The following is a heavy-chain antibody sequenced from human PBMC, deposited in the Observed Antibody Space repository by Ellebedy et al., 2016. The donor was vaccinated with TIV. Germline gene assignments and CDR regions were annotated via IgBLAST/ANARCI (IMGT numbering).Heavy chain of an antibody. V-gene: IGHV4-34*01. CDR3: ARGNGAVRSYY. J-gene: IGHJ4*02. CDR1: GDSFSNYY. Sequence: SETLSLTCTVYGDSFSNYYLSWIRQPPGKGLEWIGEINHSGSTNYNPSLKSRVTISVDTSKNQFSLKLSSVTAADTAVYYCARGNGAVRSYYWGQGTLVTVSS. CDR2: INHSGST. D-gene: IGHD3-10*02.